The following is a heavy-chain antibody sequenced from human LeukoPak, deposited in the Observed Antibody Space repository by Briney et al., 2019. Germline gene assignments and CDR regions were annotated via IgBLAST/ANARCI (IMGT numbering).Heavy chain of an antibody. CDR2: IYYSGST. CDR3: ARADLGYCSGGSCYYFDY. CDR1: GGSISSGGYY. J-gene: IGHJ4*02. V-gene: IGHV4-31*03. Sequence: PSETLSLTCTVSGGSISSGGYYWSWIRQHPGKGLEWIGYIYYSGSTYYNPSLKSRVTISVDTSKNQFSLKLSSVTVADTAVYYCARADLGYCSGGSCYYFDYWGQGTLVTVSS. D-gene: IGHD2-15*01.